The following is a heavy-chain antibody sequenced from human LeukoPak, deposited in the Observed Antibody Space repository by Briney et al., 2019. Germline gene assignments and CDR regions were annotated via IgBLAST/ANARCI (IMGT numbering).Heavy chain of an antibody. CDR2: TNVDGTYT. CDR3: AKAVRSMVTGGGYFDS. D-gene: IGHD3-10*01. J-gene: IGHJ4*02. CDR1: GFTFTDHW. V-gene: IGHV3-74*01. Sequence: GGSLRLSCVASGFTFTDHWMHWVRQAPGKGLEWVSHTNVDGTYTNYAGSVRGRFTISRDNSKNTLYLQMNSLRAEDTAVYYCAKAVRSMVTGGGYFDSWGQGTLVTVSS.